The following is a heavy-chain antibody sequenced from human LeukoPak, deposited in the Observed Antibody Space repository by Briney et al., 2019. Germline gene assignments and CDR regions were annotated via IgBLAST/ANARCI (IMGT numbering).Heavy chain of an antibody. V-gene: IGHV3-23*01. D-gene: IGHD2-15*01. CDR3: AKDDAALGFIVVGGFDI. CDR1: GFTFSSYA. J-gene: IGHJ3*02. CDR2: ISGSGGST. Sequence: PGGSLRLSCAASGFTFSSYAMSWVRQAPGKGLEWVSAISGSGGSTYYADSVKGRFTISRDNSKNTLYLQMNSLRAEDTAVYYCAKDDAALGFIVVGGFDIWGQGTMVTVSS.